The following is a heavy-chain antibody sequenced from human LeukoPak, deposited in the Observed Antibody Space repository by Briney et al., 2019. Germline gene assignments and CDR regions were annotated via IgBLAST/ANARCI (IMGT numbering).Heavy chain of an antibody. CDR3: ARGRMAGTYVFDY. D-gene: IGHD6-19*01. V-gene: IGHV1-69*13. J-gene: IGHJ4*02. Sequence: ASVKVSCKASGDTFSSYAISWVRQAPGQGLEWMGGIIPIFGTANYAQRFQGRVTITADESTSTAYMELTSLRSEDTAVYYCARGRMAGTYVFDYWGQGTLVTVSS. CDR2: IIPIFGTA. CDR1: GDTFSSYA.